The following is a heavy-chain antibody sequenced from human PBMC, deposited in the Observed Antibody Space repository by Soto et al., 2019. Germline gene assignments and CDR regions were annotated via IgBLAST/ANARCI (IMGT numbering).Heavy chain of an antibody. CDR3: ASLRPGIFDS. CDR1: GGSFSGYY. D-gene: IGHD1-26*01. CDR2: INHSGST. Sequence: SETLSLTCAVYGGSFSGYYWSWIRQPPGKGLEWIGEINHSGSTNYNPSLKSRVTISVDTSKNQFSLKLSSVTAADTAVYYCASLRPGIFDSWGQGTLVTVSS. J-gene: IGHJ4*02. V-gene: IGHV4-34*01.